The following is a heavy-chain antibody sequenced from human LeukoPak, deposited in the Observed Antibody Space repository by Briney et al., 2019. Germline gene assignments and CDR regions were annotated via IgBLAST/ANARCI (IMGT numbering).Heavy chain of an antibody. V-gene: IGHV3-9*01. D-gene: IGHD6-13*01. J-gene: IGHJ4*02. CDR3: AKDRSIAAAGTFDY. CDR2: ISWNSGSI. Sequence: GGSLRLSCAASRFTFDDYAMHWVREAPGNGLEGGSGISWNSGSIGYADSVKGRFTISRDNAKNSLYLQMNSLRAEDTASYYCAKDRSIAAAGTFDYWGQGTLVTVSS. CDR1: RFTFDDYA.